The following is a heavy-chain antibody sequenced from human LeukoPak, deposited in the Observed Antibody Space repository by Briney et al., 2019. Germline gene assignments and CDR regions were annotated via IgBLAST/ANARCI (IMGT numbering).Heavy chain of an antibody. CDR2: ISRTLSTI. J-gene: IGHJ4*02. Sequence: GGSLRLSCAASGFTFSDYEMNWVRQAPGRGLEWVSYISRTLSTIYYADSVEGRFTISRDNAKNSLYLQMNSLRAEDTAVYYCATMVRGVFDYWGQGTLVTVSS. CDR1: GFTFSDYE. D-gene: IGHD3-10*01. V-gene: IGHV3-48*03. CDR3: ATMVRGVFDY.